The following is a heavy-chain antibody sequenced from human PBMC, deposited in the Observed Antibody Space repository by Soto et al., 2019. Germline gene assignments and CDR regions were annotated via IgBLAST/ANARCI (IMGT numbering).Heavy chain of an antibody. Sequence: GASVKVSCKASGGTFSSYAISWVRQAPGQGLEWMGGITPIFGTANYAQKFQGRVTITADESTSTAYMELSSLRSEDTAVYYCARGHQDVTIFGVVIPCPVNWGQGTLVTVSS. CDR2: ITPIFGTA. D-gene: IGHD3-3*01. V-gene: IGHV1-69*13. CDR1: GGTFSSYA. CDR3: ARGHQDVTIFGVVIPCPVN. J-gene: IGHJ4*02.